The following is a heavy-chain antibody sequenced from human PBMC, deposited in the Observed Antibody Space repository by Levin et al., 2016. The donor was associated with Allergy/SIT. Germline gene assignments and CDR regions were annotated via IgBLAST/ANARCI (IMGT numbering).Heavy chain of an antibody. D-gene: IGHD4-11*01. CDR2: INHSANT. CDR1: GGSFRGYY. J-gene: IGHJ3*02. V-gene: IGHV4-34*01. Sequence: GSLRLSCAVSGGSFRGYYWSWIRQPPGKGLEWIGEINHSANTNYNWSLKSRVTILGDTSKNQFSLKLTSLTAADTAVYYCAREGTTMTKSFDIWGPGTMVTVAS. CDR3: AREGTTMTKSFDI.